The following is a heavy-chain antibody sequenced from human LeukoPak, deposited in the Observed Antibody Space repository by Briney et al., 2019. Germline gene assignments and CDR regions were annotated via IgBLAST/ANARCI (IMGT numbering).Heavy chain of an antibody. CDR2: IYYDGST. V-gene: IGHV4-59*08. D-gene: IGHD2-2*02. Sequence: PSETLSLTCTVSGGSMSNYWWNWIRQPPGKGLEWIGYIYYDGSTYYNPALNSRVTISIDTSKNPFSLKLNSVTAADTAVYYCASPLCSSLTCNIGPSGNWLDPWGQGTLVTVSS. CDR3: ASPLCSSLTCNIGPSGNWLDP. CDR1: GGSMSNYW. J-gene: IGHJ5*02.